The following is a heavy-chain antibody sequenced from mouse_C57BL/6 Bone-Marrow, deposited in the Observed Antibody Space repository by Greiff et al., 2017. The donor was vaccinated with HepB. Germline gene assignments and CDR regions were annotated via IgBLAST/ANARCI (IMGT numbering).Heavy chain of an antibody. Sequence: EVKVEESGPELVKPGASVKISCKASGYSFTGYYMNWVKQSPEKSLEWIGEINPSTGGTTYNQKFKAKATLTVDKSSSTAYMQLKSLTSEDSAVYYCARRHYYGSSFDYWGQGTTLTVSS. J-gene: IGHJ2*01. V-gene: IGHV1-42*01. CDR3: ARRHYYGSSFDY. CDR2: INPSTGGT. CDR1: GYSFTGYY. D-gene: IGHD1-1*01.